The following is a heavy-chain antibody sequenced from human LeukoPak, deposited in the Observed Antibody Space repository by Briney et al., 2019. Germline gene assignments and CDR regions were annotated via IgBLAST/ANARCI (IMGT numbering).Heavy chain of an antibody. CDR3: ARALNYYDSSGQLDY. D-gene: IGHD3-22*01. V-gene: IGHV4-39*07. J-gene: IGHJ4*02. Sequence: SETLSLTCTVSGGSISSSSYYWGWIRQPPGKGLEWIGSIYYSGSTYYNPSLKSRVTISVDTSKNQFSLKLSSVTAADTAVYYCARALNYYDSSGQLDYWGQGTLVTVSS. CDR2: IYYSGST. CDR1: GGSISSSSYY.